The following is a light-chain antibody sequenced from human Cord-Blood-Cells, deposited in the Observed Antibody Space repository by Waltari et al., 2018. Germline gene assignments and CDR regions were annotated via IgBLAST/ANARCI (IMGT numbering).Light chain of an antibody. J-gene: IGLJ1*01. CDR1: SSDVRGYNY. CDR3: SSYTSSSTYV. V-gene: IGLV2-14*01. CDR2: EVS. Sequence: QSALTQPTSVSGSPGQSLPISCTGTSSDVRGYNYASWYQQHPGKAPNLMIYEVSNRPSGVSNRFSGSKSGNTASLTISGLQAEDEADYYCSSYTSSSTYVFGTGTKVTVL.